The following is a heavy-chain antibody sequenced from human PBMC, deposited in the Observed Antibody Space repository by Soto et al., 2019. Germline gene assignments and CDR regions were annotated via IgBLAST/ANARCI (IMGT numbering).Heavy chain of an antibody. J-gene: IGHJ4*02. CDR1: GGSFSGYY. D-gene: IGHD3-16*02. Sequence: SETLSLTCAVYGGSFSGYYWSWIRQPPGKGLEWIGEINHSGSTNYNPSLKSRVTISIDTSKNQFSLKLSSVTAADTAVYYCARGFRDYIWGSYRPTPFDYWGQGTLVTVSS. CDR2: INHSGST. V-gene: IGHV4-34*01. CDR3: ARGFRDYIWGSYRPTPFDY.